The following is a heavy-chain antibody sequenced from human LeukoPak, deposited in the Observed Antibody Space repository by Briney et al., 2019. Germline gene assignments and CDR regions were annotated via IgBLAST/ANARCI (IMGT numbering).Heavy chain of an antibody. Sequence: AGGSLRLSCAASGFTFSSYAMHWVRQAPGKGLEWVAVISYDGSNKYYADSVKGRFTISRDNSKNTLYLQMNSLRAEDTAVYYRAKDSYGVGCWGQGTLVTVSS. J-gene: IGHJ4*02. CDR1: GFTFSSYA. CDR2: ISYDGSNK. V-gene: IGHV3-30-3*01. D-gene: IGHD4-17*01. CDR3: AKDSYGVGC.